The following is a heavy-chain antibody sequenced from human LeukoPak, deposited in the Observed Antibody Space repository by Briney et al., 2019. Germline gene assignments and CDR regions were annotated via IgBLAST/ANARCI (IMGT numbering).Heavy chain of an antibody. CDR3: ARGASVIVATTWDWFDP. CDR1: GGSISSYY. CDR2: IYTSGST. Sequence: SETLSLTCTVSGGSISSYYWSWSRQPAGKGLEWIGRIYTSGSTNYNPSLKSRVTMSVDTSKNQFSLKLSSVTAADTAVYYCARGASVIVATTWDWFDPWGQGTLVTVSS. V-gene: IGHV4-4*07. J-gene: IGHJ5*02. D-gene: IGHD5-12*01.